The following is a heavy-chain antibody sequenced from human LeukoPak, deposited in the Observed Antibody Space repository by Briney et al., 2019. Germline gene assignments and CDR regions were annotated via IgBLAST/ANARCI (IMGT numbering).Heavy chain of an antibody. Sequence: GGSLRLSCAASGFTFISYSMTWVRQAPGKGLEWVSYISSSSSTIYYADSVKGRFTISRDNAKNSLYLQMNSLRAEDTAVYYCARDFAGDAFDIWGQGTMVTVSS. V-gene: IGHV3-48*01. CDR1: GFTFISYS. CDR2: ISSSSSTI. J-gene: IGHJ3*02. CDR3: ARDFAGDAFDI.